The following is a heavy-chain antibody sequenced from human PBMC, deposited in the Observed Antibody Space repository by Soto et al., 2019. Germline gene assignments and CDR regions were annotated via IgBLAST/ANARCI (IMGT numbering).Heavy chain of an antibody. CDR2: MSIGYEKT. CDR3: ARWSGYGDL. Sequence: GGSLRLSCSASGFTVTDYSMSWIRQTPERGLEWFAGMSIGYEKTFYADSVRGRFIVSRDSSKNTVDLQMNSLRVEDTAIYYCARWSGYGDLWGHGTLVTVSS. J-gene: IGHJ4*01. D-gene: IGHD4-17*01. CDR1: GFTVTDYS. V-gene: IGHV3-23*01.